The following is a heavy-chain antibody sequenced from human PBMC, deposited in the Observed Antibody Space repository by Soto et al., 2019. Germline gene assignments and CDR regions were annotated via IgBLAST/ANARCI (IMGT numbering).Heavy chain of an antibody. D-gene: IGHD5-18*01. V-gene: IGHV1-69*06. CDR1: GGTFSSYA. CDR2: IIPIFGTA. Sequence: GXSVKVSCKASGGTFSSYAISWVRQAPEQGLEWMGGIIPIFGTANYAQKFQGRVTITADKSTSTSYMELSSLRSEDTAVYYCARGGYSYGYWLDYWGQGDLVTVSS. J-gene: IGHJ4*02. CDR3: ARGGYSYGYWLDY.